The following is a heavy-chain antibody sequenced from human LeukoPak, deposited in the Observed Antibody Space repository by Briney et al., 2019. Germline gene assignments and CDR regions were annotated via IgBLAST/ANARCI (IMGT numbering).Heavy chain of an antibody. CDR3: AKPAISSRGWYYDY. Sequence: PGGSLRLSCAASGFTFSSYSMNWVRQAPGKGLEWVSSISFSGSYIYYADSLKGRITISRDNAKNSLFLQMDSLTAEDTAVYYCAKPAISSRGWYYDYWGQGTLVTVSS. CDR1: GFTFSSYS. V-gene: IGHV3-21*01. J-gene: IGHJ4*02. D-gene: IGHD6-19*01. CDR2: ISFSGSYI.